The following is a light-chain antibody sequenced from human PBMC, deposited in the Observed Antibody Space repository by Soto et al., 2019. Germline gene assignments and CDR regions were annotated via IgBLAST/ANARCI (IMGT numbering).Light chain of an antibody. J-gene: IGLJ1*01. CDR3: SAWDDSLNGLYV. CDR2: YDD. Sequence: QLVLTQPTSVSEAPRQRVTISCSGSSSNIGNNAVNWYQQLPGKAPKLLIYYDDLLPSGVSDRFSGSNSGTSASLAISGLQSEDESDYYCSAWDDSLNGLYVFGTGTKLTVL. CDR1: SSNIGNNA. V-gene: IGLV1-36*01.